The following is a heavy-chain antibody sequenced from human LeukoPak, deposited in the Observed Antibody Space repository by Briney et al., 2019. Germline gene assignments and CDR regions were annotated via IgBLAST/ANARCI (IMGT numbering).Heavy chain of an antibody. J-gene: IGHJ4*02. CDR2: IHNSGSA. Sequence: LETLSLTCTVSGGSITTYYWSWIRQPPGKGLEWIGYIHNSGSANYNPSLRGRVTISVDTSKDQFSLKLSSVTAADTAVYYCARQTTSSNVDYWAREPWSPSPQ. V-gene: IGHV4-59*08. CDR1: GGSITTYY. CDR3: ARQTTSSNVDY. D-gene: IGHD4-11*01.